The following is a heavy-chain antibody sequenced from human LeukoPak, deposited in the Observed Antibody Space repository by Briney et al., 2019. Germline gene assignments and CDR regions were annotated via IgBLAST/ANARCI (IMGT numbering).Heavy chain of an antibody. Sequence: GGSLRLSCVGSGYNVTTNNMYWVRQAPGKGLECVSTFLAGGLLDYADSVRDRFTISRDTSKNTLYLQMNSLSAEDTAVYYCGRRFCNSCPLDFWGQGTLVTVSS. D-gene: IGHD2-21*01. CDR2: FLAGGLL. J-gene: IGHJ4*02. CDR1: GYNVTTNN. V-gene: IGHV3-66*04. CDR3: GRRFCNSCPLDF.